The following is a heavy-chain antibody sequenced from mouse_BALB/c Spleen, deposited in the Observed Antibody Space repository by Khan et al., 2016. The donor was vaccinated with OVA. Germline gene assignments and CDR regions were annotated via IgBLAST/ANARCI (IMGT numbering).Heavy chain of an antibody. CDR2: ISSYYGDA. V-gene: IGHV1S137*01. CDR1: AYTFTDYA. CDR3: ARGSGKSRFAY. J-gene: IGHJ3*01. D-gene: IGHD1-3*01. Sequence: QVRLQQSGAELVRPGVSVKISCKGSAYTFTDYAIHWVKQSHAKSLEWIGVISSYYGDATYNQKFKGKATMTVDKSSSTAYMELDRLTSEDSAIYYCARGSGKSRFAYWGQGTLVSVSA.